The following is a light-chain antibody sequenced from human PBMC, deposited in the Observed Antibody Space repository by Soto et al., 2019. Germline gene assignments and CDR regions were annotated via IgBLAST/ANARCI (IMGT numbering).Light chain of an antibody. CDR1: VIGSIS. Sequence: SYELTQPPSVSVAPGQTASITCGGNVIGSISVHWYQQKPGQAPVLVVFDDSDRPSGIPERFSGSNSRNTATLTISRVEAGDEADYYCQVWDSSSDHVSFGGGTQLTV. J-gene: IGLJ2*01. CDR3: QVWDSSSDHVS. V-gene: IGLV3-21*02. CDR2: DDS.